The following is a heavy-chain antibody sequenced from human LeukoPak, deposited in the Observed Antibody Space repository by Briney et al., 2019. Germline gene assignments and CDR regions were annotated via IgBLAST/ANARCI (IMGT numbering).Heavy chain of an antibody. CDR2: SYFSGRT. Sequence: PSETLSLTCAVSGASVSSFYWNWIRQPPGKGLEWIGSSYFSGRTYYNPSLKSRVTISVDTSKNQFSLKLSSVTAADTAVYYCARKQSSGYYLNWFDPWGQGTLVTVSS. CDR3: ARKQSSGYYLNWFDP. D-gene: IGHD3-22*01. J-gene: IGHJ5*02. CDR1: GASVSSFY. V-gene: IGHV4-59*08.